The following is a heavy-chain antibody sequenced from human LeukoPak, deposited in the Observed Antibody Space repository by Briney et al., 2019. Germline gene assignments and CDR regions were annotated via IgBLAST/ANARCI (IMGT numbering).Heavy chain of an antibody. CDR3: ARTLGYCSGGSCYWYFDL. CDR2: IYTSRST. D-gene: IGHD2-15*01. V-gene: IGHV4-4*07. CDR1: GGSISSYY. J-gene: IGHJ2*01. Sequence: SKTLSLTCTVSGGSISSYYWSWIRQPAGKGLEWIGRIYTSRSTNYNPSLKSRVTMSVDTSKNQFSLKLSSVTAADTAVYYCARTLGYCSGGSCYWYFDLWGRGTLVTVSS.